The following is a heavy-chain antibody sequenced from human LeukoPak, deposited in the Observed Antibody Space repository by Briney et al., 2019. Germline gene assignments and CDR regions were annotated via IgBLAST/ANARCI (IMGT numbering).Heavy chain of an antibody. CDR3: ATDRGWRTSGYYLYYFEY. CDR1: GFTFSRYW. CDR2: IKEDGSDK. V-gene: IGHV3-7*01. Sequence: GGSLRLSCAASGFTFSRYWMNWVRQAPGKGLQWVANIKEDGSDKYYVDSVKGRFTISRDNTMNSLYLQMSSLRAEDTAVYYCATDRGWRTSGYYLYYFEYWGQGTLVTYSS. J-gene: IGHJ4*02. D-gene: IGHD3-3*01.